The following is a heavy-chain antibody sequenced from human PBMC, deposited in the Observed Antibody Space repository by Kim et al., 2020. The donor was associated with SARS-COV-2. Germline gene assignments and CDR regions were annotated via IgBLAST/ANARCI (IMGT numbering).Heavy chain of an antibody. CDR3: ASLYSSSWYDWFDP. D-gene: IGHD6-13*01. Sequence: ADAVKGRFTSSRDNAKNSLYLQMNSPRAEDAAVYYCASLYSSSWYDWFDPWGQGTLVTVSS. V-gene: IGHV3-21*01. J-gene: IGHJ5*02.